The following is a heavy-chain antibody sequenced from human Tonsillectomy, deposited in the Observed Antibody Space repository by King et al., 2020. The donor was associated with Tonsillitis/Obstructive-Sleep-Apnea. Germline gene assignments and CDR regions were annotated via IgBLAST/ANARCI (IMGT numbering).Heavy chain of an antibody. CDR2: ISSSSSYT. CDR3: ARDQGGRFLGNYYYYYYMDV. Sequence: VQLVESGGGLVKPGGSLRLSCAASGFTFSDYYMSWIRQAPGKGLEWVSYISSSSSYTNYAESVKGRVTISRDNAKNSLYLQMNSLRAEDTAVYYCARDQGGRFLGNYYYYYYMDVWGKGTTVTVSS. V-gene: IGHV3-11*05. J-gene: IGHJ6*03. D-gene: IGHD3-3*01. CDR1: GFTFSDYY.